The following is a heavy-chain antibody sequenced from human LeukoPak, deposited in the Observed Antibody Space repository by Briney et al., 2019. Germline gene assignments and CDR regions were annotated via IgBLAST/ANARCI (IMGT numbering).Heavy chain of an antibody. V-gene: IGHV1-69*04. CDR1: GGTFSSYA. J-gene: IGHJ4*02. CDR2: IIPILGIA. CDR3: ARAHCGGDCYSIVDDY. Sequence: SVKVSCKASGGTFSSYAISWVRQAPGQGLEWMGRIIPILGIANYAQKFQGRVTVTADKSTSTAYMELSSLRSEDTAVYYCARAHCGGDCYSIVDDYWGQGTLVTVSS. D-gene: IGHD2-21*02.